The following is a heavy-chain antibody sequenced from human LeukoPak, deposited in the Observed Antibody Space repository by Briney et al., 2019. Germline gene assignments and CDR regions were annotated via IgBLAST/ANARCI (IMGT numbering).Heavy chain of an antibody. CDR3: ARDEDIEGGTEGAFDY. V-gene: IGHV6-1*01. Sequence: SQTLSLTCAISGDSVSSSTATWNWIRQSPSRGLEWLGRTYYRSKWYNDYAVSVKSRVTINPDTSKNQFSLQLNSVTPEDTAVYYRARDEDIEGGTEGAFDYWGQGTLVTVSS. CDR1: GDSVSSSTAT. CDR2: TYYRSKWYN. D-gene: IGHD1-26*01. J-gene: IGHJ4*02.